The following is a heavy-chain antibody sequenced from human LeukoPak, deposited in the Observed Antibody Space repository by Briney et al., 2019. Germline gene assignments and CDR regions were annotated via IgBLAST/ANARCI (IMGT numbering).Heavy chain of an antibody. CDR3: AKSSEHYYDSSGYTSLFDY. V-gene: IGHV3-23*01. CDR2: ISGSGGST. CDR1: GFTFSSYA. Sequence: PGGSLRLSCAASGFTFSSYAMSWVRQAPGKGLEWVSAISGSGGSTYYADSVKGRFTISRDNSKNTLYLQMNSLRAEDTAVYYCAKSSEHYYDSSGYTSLFDYWGQGTLVTVSS. J-gene: IGHJ4*02. D-gene: IGHD3-22*01.